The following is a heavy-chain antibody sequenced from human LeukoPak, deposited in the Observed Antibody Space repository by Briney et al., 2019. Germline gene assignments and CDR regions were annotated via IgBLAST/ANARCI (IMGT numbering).Heavy chain of an antibody. CDR2: INHSGST. Sequence: PSETLSLTCAVYGGSFSGYYWSWIRQPPGKGLEWIGEINHSGSTNYNPSLKSRVTISVDTSKNQFSLKLSSVTAADTAVYYCAREVLGTVTAKPGHTSSMDVWGKGTTVTVSS. J-gene: IGHJ6*04. CDR3: AREVLGTVTAKPGHTSSMDV. V-gene: IGHV4-34*01. D-gene: IGHD4-17*01. CDR1: GGSFSGYY.